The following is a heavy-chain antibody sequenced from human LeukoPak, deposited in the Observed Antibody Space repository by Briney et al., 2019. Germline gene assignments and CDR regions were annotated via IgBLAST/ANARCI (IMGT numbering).Heavy chain of an antibody. CDR2: ISWDGGRT. CDR3: AKGRSSAYFYDSIGYDAFDT. Sequence: GGSLRLSCAASGFTFDDYAMHWVRQAPGKGLEWVSLISWDGGRTYYADSVRGRITISRDNSNNSLYLQMNSLRVEDTALYYCAKGRSSAYFYDSIGYDAFDTWGQGTMVTVSS. J-gene: IGHJ3*02. CDR1: GFTFDDYA. D-gene: IGHD3-22*01. V-gene: IGHV3-43D*03.